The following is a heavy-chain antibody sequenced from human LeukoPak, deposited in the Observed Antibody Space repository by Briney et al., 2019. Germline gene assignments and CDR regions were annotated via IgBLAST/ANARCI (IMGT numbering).Heavy chain of an antibody. V-gene: IGHV1-69*01. Sequence: ASVKVSCKASVGTFSSYAISWVRQAPGQGLEWMGGIIPIFGTANYAQKSQGRVTITADESTSTAYMELSSLRSEDTAVYYCARGLITMVRGVIIKGEYYYMDVWGKGTTVTVSS. J-gene: IGHJ6*03. CDR2: IIPIFGTA. CDR1: VGTFSSYA. CDR3: ARGLITMVRGVIIKGEYYYMDV. D-gene: IGHD3-10*01.